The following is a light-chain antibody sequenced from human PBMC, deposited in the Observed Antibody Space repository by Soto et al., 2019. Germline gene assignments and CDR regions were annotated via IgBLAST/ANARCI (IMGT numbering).Light chain of an antibody. CDR3: QTWGTGIGV. J-gene: IGLJ3*02. CDR2: LSSDGTH. CDR1: SGHSNYA. Sequence: QLVLTQSPSASASLGASVKLTCTLSSGHSNYAIAWHQQQPEKGPRYLMKLSSDGTHIKGDGVPDRFSGSSSGAERYLTISSLQSEDEADYYCQTWGTGIGVFGGGTKLTVL. V-gene: IGLV4-69*01.